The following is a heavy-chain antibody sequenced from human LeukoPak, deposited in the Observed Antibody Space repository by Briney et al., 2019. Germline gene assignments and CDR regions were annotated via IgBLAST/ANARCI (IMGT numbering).Heavy chain of an antibody. V-gene: IGHV1-18*01. CDR1: GYSFGSYG. J-gene: IGHJ5*02. Sequence: GASVKVSCKASGYSFGSYGISWVRQAPGQGLEWMGWISGYNDNPKYAQKFQGGVTMTTDTSTSTAYMDLRSLRTDDTAVYYCARDWYCSGGSCYDCFDPWGQGTLVTVSS. CDR3: ARDWYCSGGSCYDCFDP. CDR2: ISGYNDNP. D-gene: IGHD2-15*01.